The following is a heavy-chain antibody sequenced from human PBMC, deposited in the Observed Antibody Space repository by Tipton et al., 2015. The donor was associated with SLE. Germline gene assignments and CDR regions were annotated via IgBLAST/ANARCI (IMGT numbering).Heavy chain of an antibody. CDR3: ARHSIAAAGFDY. Sequence: TLSLTCTVSGGSISSYYWSWIRQPAGKGLEWIGRVYASGSANHNPSLKSRVTISVDTSKNQFSLKLSSVTAADTAVYYCARHSIAAAGFDYWGQGTLVTVSS. CDR1: GGSISSYY. D-gene: IGHD6-13*01. J-gene: IGHJ4*02. V-gene: IGHV4-4*07. CDR2: VYASGSA.